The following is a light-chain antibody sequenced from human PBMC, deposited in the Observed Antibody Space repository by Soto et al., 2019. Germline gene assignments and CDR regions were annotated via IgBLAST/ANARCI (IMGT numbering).Light chain of an antibody. CDR3: SSYTSSKGV. Sequence: QSALTQPASVSGSPGQSITISCTGTSSDVGGYNYVSWYQQHPGKAPKLMIYEVSNRPSGVSNRFSGSKSSNTASLTISGLQAEDEADYYCSSYTSSKGVFGGGTKLTVL. CDR1: SSDVGGYNY. CDR2: EVS. J-gene: IGLJ2*01. V-gene: IGLV2-14*01.